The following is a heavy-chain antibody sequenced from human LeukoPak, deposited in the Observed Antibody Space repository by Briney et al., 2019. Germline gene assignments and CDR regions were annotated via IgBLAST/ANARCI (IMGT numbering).Heavy chain of an antibody. Sequence: GASVKVSCKASGYTFTSYYMHWVRQAPGQGLEWMGIINPSGGSTSYAQKFQGRVTITADKSTSTAYMELSSLRSEDTAVYYCARGRGSGTFDYWGQGTLVTVSS. D-gene: IGHD3-10*01. CDR3: ARGRGSGTFDY. V-gene: IGHV1-46*01. CDR2: INPSGGST. J-gene: IGHJ4*02. CDR1: GYTFTSYY.